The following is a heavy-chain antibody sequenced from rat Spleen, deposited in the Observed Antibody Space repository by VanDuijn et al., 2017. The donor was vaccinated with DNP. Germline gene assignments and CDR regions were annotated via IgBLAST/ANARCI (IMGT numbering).Heavy chain of an antibody. J-gene: IGHJ2*01. V-gene: IGHV3-1*01. CDR1: GYSITSSY. CDR3: ARGTTEGIDY. CDR2: ISYSRST. D-gene: IGHD1-11*01. Sequence: EVQLQESGPGLVKPSQSLSLICSVTGYSITSSYRWNWIRKFPGNKLEWIGHISYSRSTSYHPSLKSRISITRDTSKNQFFLQLNSVTTEDTATYYCARGTTEGIDYWGQGVLVTVSS.